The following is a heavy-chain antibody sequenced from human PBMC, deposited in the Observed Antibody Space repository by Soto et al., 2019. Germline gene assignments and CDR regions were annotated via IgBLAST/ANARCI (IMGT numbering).Heavy chain of an antibody. V-gene: IGHV3-48*02. CDR2: ISSSSSTI. J-gene: IGHJ4*02. CDR3: ARGRGQLWLPYYFDY. CDR1: GFTFSSYS. Sequence: GGSLRLSCAASGFTFSSYSMNWVRQAPGKGLEWVSYISSSSSTIYYADSVKGRFTISRDNAKNSLYLQMKGLRDEDTAVYYCARGRGQLWLPYYFDYWGQGTLVTVSS. D-gene: IGHD5-18*01.